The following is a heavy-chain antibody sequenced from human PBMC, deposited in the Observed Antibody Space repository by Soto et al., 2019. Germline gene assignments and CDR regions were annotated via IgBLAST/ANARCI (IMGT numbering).Heavy chain of an antibody. CDR3: ARVPLYDFWSGYYTRVWFDP. Sequence: PGESLKISCKGSGYSFTSYWISWVRQMPGKGLGWMGRIDPSDSYTNYSPSFQGHVTISADKSISTAYLQWSSLKASDTAMYSCARVPLYDFWSGYYTRVWFDPWGQGTLVTVSS. CDR2: IDPSDSYT. CDR1: GYSFTSYW. D-gene: IGHD3-3*01. J-gene: IGHJ5*02. V-gene: IGHV5-10-1*01.